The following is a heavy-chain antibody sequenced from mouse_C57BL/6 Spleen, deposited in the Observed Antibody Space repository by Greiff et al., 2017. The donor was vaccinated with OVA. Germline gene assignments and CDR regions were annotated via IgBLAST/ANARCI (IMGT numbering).Heavy chain of an antibody. D-gene: IGHD2-14*01. V-gene: IGHV1-26*01. CDR2: INPNNGGT. CDR3: ARGYDYAMDD. Sequence: EVQLQQSGPELVKPGASVKISCKASGYTFTDYYMNWVKQSHGKSLEWIGDINPNNGGTSYNQKFKGKATLTVDKSSSTAYMELRSLTSEDSAVYYCARGYDYAMDDWGQGTSVTVSS. CDR1: GYTFTDYY. J-gene: IGHJ4*01.